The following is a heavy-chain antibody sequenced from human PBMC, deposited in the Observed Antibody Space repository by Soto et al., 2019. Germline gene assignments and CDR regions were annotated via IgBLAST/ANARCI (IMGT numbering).Heavy chain of an antibody. CDR1: GFTVSSNY. CDR3: AILSN. J-gene: IGHJ4*02. Sequence: GGSLRLSCAASGFTVSSNYMNWVRQAPGKGLEWVSIIYSDGTTSYADSVKGQFTISRDNFKNTLHLQMNSLRAEDTAVYYCAILSNWGQGTLVTVSS. CDR2: IYSDGTT. V-gene: IGHV3-53*01. D-gene: IGHD6-6*01.